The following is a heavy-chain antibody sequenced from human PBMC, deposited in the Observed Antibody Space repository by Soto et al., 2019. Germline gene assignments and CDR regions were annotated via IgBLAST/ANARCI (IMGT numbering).Heavy chain of an antibody. CDR3: VLYQLLSNY. CDR2: ISGSGGST. Sequence: EVQLLESGGGLVQPGGSLRLSCAAYGFTFSSYAMSWVRQAPGKGLEWVSAISGSGGSTYYADSVKGRFTISRDNAKNTLYLQMNSLRAEDTAVYYCVLYQLLSNYWGQGTLVTVSS. D-gene: IGHD2-2*01. CDR1: GFTFSSYA. J-gene: IGHJ4*02. V-gene: IGHV3-23*01.